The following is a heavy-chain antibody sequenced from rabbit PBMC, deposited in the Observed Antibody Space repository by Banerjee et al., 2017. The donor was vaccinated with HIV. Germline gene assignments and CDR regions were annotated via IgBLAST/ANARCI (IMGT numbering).Heavy chain of an antibody. Sequence: QEHLEEPGGDLANPGAPLPPPSPPSGSSFTTSASMSWVRQPPAEGLEWISCIAGSSSDFTHSASWAKGRFTISKTSSTTVTLQLNSLTAADTATYFCVRDLGYDDYSEKGYFNLWGQGTLVTVS. V-gene: IGHV1S45*01. D-gene: IGHD2-1*01. CDR3: VRDLGYDDYSEKGYFNL. CDR2: IAGSSSDFT. CDR1: GSSFTTSAS. J-gene: IGHJ4*01.